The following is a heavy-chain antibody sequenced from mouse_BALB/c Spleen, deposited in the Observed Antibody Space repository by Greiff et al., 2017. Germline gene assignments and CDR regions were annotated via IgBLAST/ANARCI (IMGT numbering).Heavy chain of an antibody. J-gene: IGHJ4*01. CDR3: AREAHAMDY. CDR2: IYPGNVNT. CDR1: GYTFTSYY. Sequence: VKLQESGPELVKPGASVRISCKASGYTFTSYYIHWVKQRPGQGLEWIGWIYPGNVNTKYNEKFKGKATLTADKSSSTAYMQLSSLTSEDSAVYFCAREAHAMDYWGQGTSVTVSS. V-gene: IGHV1S56*01.